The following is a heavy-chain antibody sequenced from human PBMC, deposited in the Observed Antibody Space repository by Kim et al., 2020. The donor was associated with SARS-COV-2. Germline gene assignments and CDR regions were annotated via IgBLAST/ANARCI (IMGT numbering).Heavy chain of an antibody. CDR1: GFTFSSYS. CDR2: ISSSRSYI. Sequence: GGSLRLSCAASGFTFSSYSMNWVRQAPGKGLEWVSSISSSRSYIYYADSVKGRFTISRDNAKNSLYLQMNSLRAEDTAVYYCARELWERQIDYWGQGTLVTVSS. CDR3: ARELWERQIDY. V-gene: IGHV3-21*01. J-gene: IGHJ4*02. D-gene: IGHD1-26*01.